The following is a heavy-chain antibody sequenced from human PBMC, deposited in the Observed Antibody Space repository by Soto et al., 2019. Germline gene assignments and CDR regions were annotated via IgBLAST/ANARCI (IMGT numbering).Heavy chain of an antibody. CDR3: ARGDGTASGTDW. J-gene: IGHJ4*02. CDR2: IIPIFATT. CDR1: GYTFTSYG. D-gene: IGHD6-13*01. Sequence: SVKVSCQASGYTFTSYGISWVRQAPGQGLEWMGGIIPIFATTNYAQKFQGRVTITADESTNTAYMELSSLRVEDTAVYYCARGDGTASGTDWWGQGTLVTVSS. V-gene: IGHV1-69*13.